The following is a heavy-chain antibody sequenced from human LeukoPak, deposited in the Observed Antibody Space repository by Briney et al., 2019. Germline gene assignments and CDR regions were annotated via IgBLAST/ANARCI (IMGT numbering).Heavy chain of an antibody. CDR2: IRTYNGNT. V-gene: IGHV1-18*01. Sequence: ASVKVSCKASGYTFKSYGIAWVRQAPGQGLEWMGWIRTYNGNTYYAENFQGRVTMTTDTSTSTAYMELMSLTPDDTAMYYCARYLGYCATSSCFEFDYWGQGTLVPVPS. CDR1: GYTFKSYG. CDR3: ARYLGYCATSSCFEFDY. J-gene: IGHJ4*02. D-gene: IGHD2-2*01.